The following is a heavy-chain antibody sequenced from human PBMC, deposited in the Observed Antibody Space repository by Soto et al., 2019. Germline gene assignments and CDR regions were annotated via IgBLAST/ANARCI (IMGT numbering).Heavy chain of an antibody. Sequence: PASGFTFSSYAMHWVRQAPGKGLEWVAVISYDGSNKYYADSVKGRFTISRDNSKNTRYLQMNSLRAEDTAVYYCAREPLWGTAMVRWYFDLWGRGTLVTVSS. D-gene: IGHD5-18*01. CDR1: GFTFSSYA. J-gene: IGHJ2*01. V-gene: IGHV3-30-3*01. CDR3: AREPLWGTAMVRWYFDL. CDR2: ISYDGSNK.